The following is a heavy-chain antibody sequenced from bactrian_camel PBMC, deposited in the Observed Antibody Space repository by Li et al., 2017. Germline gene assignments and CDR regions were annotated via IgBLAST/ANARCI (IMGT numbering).Heavy chain of an antibody. D-gene: IGHD3*01. V-gene: IGHV3S1*01. CDR2: IVPDIGIA. CDR1: GYTYGRYC. J-gene: IGHJ6*01. CDR3: AATGGPCCWLGTDYAF. Sequence: HVQLVESGGGSVQAGGSLRLSCAAVGYTYGRYCMGWFRQTPGKEREGIAHIVPDIGIAGYADSVKGRFTISHDDDANRLYLQMRSLTPEDTAMYYCAATGGPCCWLGTDYAFRGQGTQVTVS.